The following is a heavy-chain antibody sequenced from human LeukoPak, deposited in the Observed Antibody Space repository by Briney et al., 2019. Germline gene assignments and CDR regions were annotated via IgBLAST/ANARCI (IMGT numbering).Heavy chain of an antibody. CDR1: GYTSTGYY. V-gene: IGHV1-2*02. CDR2: INPNSGGT. D-gene: IGHD1-14*01. CDR3: ARDEYGYNPSPDY. J-gene: IGHJ4*02. Sequence: ASVKVSCKASGYTSTGYYMHWVRQAPGQGLEWMGWINPNSGGTNYAQKFQGRVTMTRDTSITTVSMELSRLRSDDTAVYYCARDEYGYNPSPDYWGQGTLVTVSS.